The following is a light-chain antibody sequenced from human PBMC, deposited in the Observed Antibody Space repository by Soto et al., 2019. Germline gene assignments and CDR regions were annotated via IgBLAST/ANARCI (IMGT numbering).Light chain of an antibody. CDR3: QQRSNWPPT. Sequence: EIVMTQSPATLSVSPGERATLSCRASQSVSSNLAWYQQKPGQAPSLLIYDISARATGIPTRFSGSGSGTDFTLTISSLEPEDFAVYYCQQRSNWPPTFGQGTRLEI. CDR1: QSVSSN. J-gene: IGKJ5*01. V-gene: IGKV3-11*01. CDR2: DIS.